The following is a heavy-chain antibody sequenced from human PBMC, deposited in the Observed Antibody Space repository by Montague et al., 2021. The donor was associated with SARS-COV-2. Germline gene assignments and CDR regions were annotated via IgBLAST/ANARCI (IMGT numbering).Heavy chain of an antibody. CDR2: ISYEGSQK. V-gene: IGHV3-30*18. CDR1: GFTFNNYG. J-gene: IGHJ3*01. Sequence: SLRLSCAASGFTFNNYGIHWVRQAPGKGLERVAVISYEGSQKFFTDSVKGRFVISRDSAQRTVYLQMNSLRVEDTAVYYCAKASQVFWLGQFARDAFDVWGQGTTVSVSS. D-gene: IGHD3-10*01. CDR3: AKASQVFWLGQFARDAFDV.